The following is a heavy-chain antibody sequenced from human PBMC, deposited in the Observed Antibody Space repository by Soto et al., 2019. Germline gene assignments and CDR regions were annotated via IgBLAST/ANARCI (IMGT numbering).Heavy chain of an antibody. V-gene: IGHV3-30-3*01. Sequence: GGSLRLSCAASGFTFSSYAMHWVRQAPGKGLEWVAVISYDGSNKYYADSVKGRFTISRDNSKNTLHLQMNSLRAEDTAVYYCAREGGVAVAGRGYYYYGMDVWGQGTTVIVSS. CDR2: ISYDGSNK. J-gene: IGHJ6*02. D-gene: IGHD6-19*01. CDR3: AREGGVAVAGRGYYYYGMDV. CDR1: GFTFSSYA.